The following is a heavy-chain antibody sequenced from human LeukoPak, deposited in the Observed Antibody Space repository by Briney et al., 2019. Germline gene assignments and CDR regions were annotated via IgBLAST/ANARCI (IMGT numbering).Heavy chain of an antibody. J-gene: IGHJ4*02. V-gene: IGHV4-59*01. CDR1: GGSISSFY. D-gene: IGHD1-1*01. CDR3: ARGTNRGAGNFDY. CDR2: IYYSGNT. Sequence: SETLSLTCTVSGGSISSFYWSRLRQPPGKGLEWIGYIYYSGNTNYNPSLKSRVTMSVDTSKNQFSLNLSSVTAADTAVYYCARGTNRGAGNFDYWGQGALVTVSS.